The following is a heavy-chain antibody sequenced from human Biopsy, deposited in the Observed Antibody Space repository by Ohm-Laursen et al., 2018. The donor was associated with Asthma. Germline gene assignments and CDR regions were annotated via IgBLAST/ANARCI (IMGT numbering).Heavy chain of an antibody. CDR3: ARTFHFWSPYHAEHYQL. D-gene: IGHD3-3*01. V-gene: IGHV3-7*01. CDR2: IKHDGSEK. J-gene: IGHJ1*01. CDR1: GFTFGDYC. Sequence: SLRLSCAAPGFTFGDYCMSWVRQVPGQGLEWVANIKHDGSEKNHVDSLKGRFIISRDNAKNLLFLQMNSLRAEDTAVYYCARTFHFWSPYHAEHYQLWGQGTLVTVSS.